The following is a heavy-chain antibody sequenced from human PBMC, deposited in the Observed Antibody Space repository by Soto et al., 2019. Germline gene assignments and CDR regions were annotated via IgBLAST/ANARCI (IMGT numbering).Heavy chain of an antibody. D-gene: IGHD6-6*01. CDR2: ISSSSSYI. CDR3: ARDLEADSSPYSYYYYYCMVV. CDR1: GFTFSSYS. J-gene: IGHJ6*02. Sequence: GGSLRLSCAASGFTFSSYSMNWVRQAPGKGLEWVSSISSSSSYIYYADSVKGRFTISRDNAKNSLYLQMNSLRAEDTAVYYCARDLEADSSPYSYYYYYCMVVWGQGTSVTVSS. V-gene: IGHV3-21*01.